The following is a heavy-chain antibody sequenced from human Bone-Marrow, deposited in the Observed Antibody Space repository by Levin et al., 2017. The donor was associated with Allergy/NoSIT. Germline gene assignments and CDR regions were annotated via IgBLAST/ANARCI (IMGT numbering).Heavy chain of an antibody. V-gene: IGHV5-51*01. CDR3: ARQVGGYDFWTGFYGVDV. J-gene: IGHJ6*02. D-gene: IGHD3-3*01. Sequence: GGSLRLSCKGSGYSFANYWIAWVRQMPGKGLEWMGIIYAGDSETRYSPSFEGQVTMSVDKSINTAHLQWNSLKASDTAMYYCARQVGGYDFWTGFYGVDVWGQGTTVTVSS. CDR1: GYSFANYW. CDR2: IYAGDSET.